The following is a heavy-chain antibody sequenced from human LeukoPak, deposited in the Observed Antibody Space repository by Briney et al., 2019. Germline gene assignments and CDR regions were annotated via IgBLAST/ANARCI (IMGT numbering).Heavy chain of an antibody. CDR2: ITSSRSII. CDR1: GFTFSSYS. CDR3: AREGTGYSSSWFDP. D-gene: IGHD6-13*01. Sequence: GSLRLSCAASGFTFSSYSMNWVRQAPGKGLEWVSYITSSRSIIYYADSVKGRFTISRDNAKNSLYLQMNSLRAEDTAVYYCAREGTGYSSSWFDPWGQGTLVTVSS. J-gene: IGHJ5*02. V-gene: IGHV3-48*01.